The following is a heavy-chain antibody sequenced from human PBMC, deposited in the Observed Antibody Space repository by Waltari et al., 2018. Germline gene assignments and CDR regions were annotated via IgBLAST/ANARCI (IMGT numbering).Heavy chain of an antibody. CDR3: ARSGYSSSWYQGSGAMDA. CDR1: GGSFSGYY. CDR2: INHSGST. J-gene: IGHJ6*03. Sequence: QVQLQQWGAGLLKPSETLSLTCAVYGGSFSGYYWSWIRQPPGKGLEWIGEINHSGSTNYNPSLKSRVTISVDTSKNQFSLKLSSVTAADTAVYYCARSGYSSSWYQGSGAMDAWGKGTTVTVSS. D-gene: IGHD6-13*01. V-gene: IGHV4-34*01.